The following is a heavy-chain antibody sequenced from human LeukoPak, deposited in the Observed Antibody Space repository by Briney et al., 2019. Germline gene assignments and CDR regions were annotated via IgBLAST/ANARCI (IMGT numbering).Heavy chain of an antibody. CDR3: ARDYGGDAGLDS. J-gene: IGHJ4*02. D-gene: IGHD4-23*01. Sequence: GGSLRLSCAASGFTFSSYEMTWVRHAPGKGLEWVSYISSSGSIIYYADSVKGRFTISRDNAKNSLFLQMNSLRVEDTAVYYCARDYGGDAGLDSWGQGTLVTVSS. CDR2: ISSSGSII. CDR1: GFTFSSYE. V-gene: IGHV3-48*03.